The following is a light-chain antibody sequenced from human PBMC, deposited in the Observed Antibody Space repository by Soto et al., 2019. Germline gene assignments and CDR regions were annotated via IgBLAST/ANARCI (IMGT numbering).Light chain of an antibody. J-gene: IGKJ5*01. CDR2: GAS. V-gene: IGKV3-20*01. Sequence: IGWAQAPGTLPFSPGEMAALSCRGMQSVSSSYLAWYQKKPGQAPRLLIYGASSRDNGIPDRFSGSGSGTEFTLTLSSLQSEAFAVYYCQQSNDWRSITFGQGTRLEIK. CDR3: QQSNDWRSIT. CDR1: QSVSSSY.